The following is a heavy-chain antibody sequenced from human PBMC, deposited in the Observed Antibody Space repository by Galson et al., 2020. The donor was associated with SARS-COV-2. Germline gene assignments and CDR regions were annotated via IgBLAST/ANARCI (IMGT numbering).Heavy chain of an antibody. V-gene: IGHV3-23*01. D-gene: IGHD4-17*01. CDR3: AKDRGNDYGDQLDF. Sequence: GGSLRLSCAASGFTFSRYAMSWVRQAPGKGLEWVSAISGSGGSTYYADSVKGRFTISRDTSQNTVHLQMSSLRAEDTAVYYCAKDRGNDYGDQLDFWGQGTLVTVSS. CDR2: ISGSGGST. CDR1: GFTFSRYA. J-gene: IGHJ4*02.